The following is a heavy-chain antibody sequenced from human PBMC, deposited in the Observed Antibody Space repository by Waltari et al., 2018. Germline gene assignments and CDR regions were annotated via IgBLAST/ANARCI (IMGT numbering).Heavy chain of an antibody. CDR1: GGSFSGYY. Sequence: QVQLQQWGAGLLKPSETLSLTCAVYGGSFSGYYWSWIRQPPGRGLEWIGEINHSGSTNYNPSLKSRVTISVDTSKNQFSLKLSSVTAADTAVYYCARKIVVVVAATPATYFDYWGQVTLVTVSS. J-gene: IGHJ4*02. CDR2: INHSGST. V-gene: IGHV4-34*01. CDR3: ARKIVVVVAATPATYFDY. D-gene: IGHD2-15*01.